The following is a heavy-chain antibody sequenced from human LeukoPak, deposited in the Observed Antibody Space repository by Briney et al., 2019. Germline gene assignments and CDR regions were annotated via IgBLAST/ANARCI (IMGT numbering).Heavy chain of an antibody. D-gene: IGHD1-7*01. CDR3: ARGTGTTVDWFDP. Sequence: ASVKVSCKSSGGTFSSFAISWVRQAPGQGLEWMGRITPILGIANYAQKFQGRVTITADKSTSTAYMELSSLRSEDTAVYYCARGTGTTVDWFDPWGQGTLVTVSS. CDR2: ITPILGIA. V-gene: IGHV1-69*04. CDR1: GGTFSSFA. J-gene: IGHJ5*02.